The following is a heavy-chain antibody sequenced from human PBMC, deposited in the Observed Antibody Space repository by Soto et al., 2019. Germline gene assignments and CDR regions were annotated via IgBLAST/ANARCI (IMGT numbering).Heavy chain of an antibody. Sequence: GGSLRLSCAASEFTFSNYAMSWVRQAPGKGLEWVSAISYGGGTTYYADSVKGRFTISRDNSKNTLYLQMNSLRAEDTAVYYCAREIVVARGASYFDYWGPGTLVTVSS. CDR3: AREIVVARGASYFDY. V-gene: IGHV3-23*01. D-gene: IGHD2-2*01. CDR1: EFTFSNYA. J-gene: IGHJ4*02. CDR2: ISYGGGTT.